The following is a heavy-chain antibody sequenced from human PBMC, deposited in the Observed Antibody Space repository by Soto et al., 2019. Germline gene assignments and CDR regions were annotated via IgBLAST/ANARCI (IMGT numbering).Heavy chain of an antibody. J-gene: IGHJ6*03. Sequence: SDTLSLTCTVSGGSISIYYWSWIRQPPGKGLEWIGYIYYSGSTNYNPSLKSRVTISVDTSKNQFSLKLSSVTAADTAVYYCARQGDIAAGYYYYYYMDVWGKGTTVTVSS. CDR3: ARQGDIAAGYYYYYYMDV. CDR2: IYYSGST. D-gene: IGHD6-6*01. CDR1: GGSISIYY. V-gene: IGHV4-59*08.